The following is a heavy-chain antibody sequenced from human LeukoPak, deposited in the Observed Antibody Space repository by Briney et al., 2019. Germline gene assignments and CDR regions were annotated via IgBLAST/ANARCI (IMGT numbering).Heavy chain of an antibody. J-gene: IGHJ4*02. CDR1: GYSFTTYW. Sequence: GESLKISCKASGYSFTTYWIDWVRHMPGKGLEWMGMIYPGDSDTRYSPSFQGQVTISADKSITTAYLQWSSLKASDTAIYYCARHYSSSWYHSDYWGQGTLVTVSS. D-gene: IGHD6-13*01. V-gene: IGHV5-51*01. CDR2: IYPGDSDT. CDR3: ARHYSSSWYHSDY.